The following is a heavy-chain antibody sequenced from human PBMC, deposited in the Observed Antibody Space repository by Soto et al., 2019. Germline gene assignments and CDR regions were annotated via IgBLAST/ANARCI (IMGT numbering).Heavy chain of an antibody. V-gene: IGHV4-31*03. J-gene: IGHJ4*02. Sequence: SETLSLTCTFSGGSISSAGYYWSWCRQHPGKGLEWIGYIYYSGSTYYTPSVKSRVTISLDTSKNQVSLKLRSVTAAVTAVYYCARGSGNQLAWLNVYWGPGTLVAVAS. CDR3: ARGSGNQLAWLNVY. CDR1: GGSISSAGYY. CDR2: IYYSGST. D-gene: IGHD2-2*01.